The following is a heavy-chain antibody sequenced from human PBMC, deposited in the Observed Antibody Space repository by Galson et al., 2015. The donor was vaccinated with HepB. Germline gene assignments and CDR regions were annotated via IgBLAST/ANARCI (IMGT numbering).Heavy chain of an antibody. Sequence: SLRLSCAPSGFTFARYAMTWVRQAPGKGLEWISLISGSGSLRYYAESVKGRFTISRDNAKKTPDSQKNSLRSEDTAVYYCAKDRVDYYDSDGHIDAFDVWGQGTVVTVSS. D-gene: IGHD3-22*01. V-gene: IGHV3-23*01. CDR3: AKDRVDYYDSDGHIDAFDV. J-gene: IGHJ3*01. CDR2: ISGSGSLR. CDR1: GFTFARYA.